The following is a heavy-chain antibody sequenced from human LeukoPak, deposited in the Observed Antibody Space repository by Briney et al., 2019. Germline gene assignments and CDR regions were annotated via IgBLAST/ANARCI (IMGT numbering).Heavy chain of an antibody. CDR1: GGSISSYY. J-gene: IGHJ5*02. V-gene: IGHV4-59*01. Sequence: SETLSLTCTVSGGSISSYYWSWIRRPPGKGLEWIGYIYYSGSTNYNPSLKSRVTISVDTSKNQFSLKLSSVTAADTAVYYCARYEYYYDSSGYLCWFDPWGQGTLVTVSS. CDR2: IYYSGST. D-gene: IGHD3-22*01. CDR3: ARYEYYYDSSGYLCWFDP.